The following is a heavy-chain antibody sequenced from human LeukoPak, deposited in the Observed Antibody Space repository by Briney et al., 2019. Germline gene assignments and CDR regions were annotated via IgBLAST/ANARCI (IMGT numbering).Heavy chain of an antibody. CDR3: ARASTVGWYYYGMDV. Sequence: GGSLRLSCAASGFTFSSYWMTWVRQAPGKGLEWVANIKEDGSEKKYVDSVKGRFTISRDNAKNSLGLQINSLRAEDTAVYYCARASTVGWYYYGMDVWGQGTTVTVSS. J-gene: IGHJ6*02. D-gene: IGHD2-15*01. CDR1: GFTFSSYW. V-gene: IGHV3-7*03. CDR2: IKEDGSEK.